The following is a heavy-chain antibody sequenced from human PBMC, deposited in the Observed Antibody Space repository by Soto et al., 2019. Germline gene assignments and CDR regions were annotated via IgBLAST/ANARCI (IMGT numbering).Heavy chain of an antibody. V-gene: IGHV1-69*01. J-gene: IGHJ6*02. CDR2: IIPISGTA. CDR3: ARSQGSSTSLEIYYYYYYGMDV. D-gene: IGHD2-2*01. CDR1: GGTFSSYD. Sequence: QVQLVQSGAKVKKPGSSVKVSCKASGGTFSSYDISWVRQAPGPGLEWMGGIIPISGTANYAQKFQGRVTITADESTSTAYMELSSLRSEDTAVYYCARSQGSSTSLEIYYYYYYGMDVWGQGTTVTVSS.